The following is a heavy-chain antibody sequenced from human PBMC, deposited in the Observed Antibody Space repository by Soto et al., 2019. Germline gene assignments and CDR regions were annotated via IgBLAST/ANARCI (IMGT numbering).Heavy chain of an antibody. Sequence: SGPTLVKPTQTLTLTCTFSGFSLSTSGVGVGWIRQPPGKALEWLELIYWDDDKRYSPSLKSRLTITKETSKNQVVLTMTNMDPVDTATYYCAHSHFSGYDRLSFDYWGQGTLVTVSS. D-gene: IGHD5-12*01. CDR2: IYWDDDK. CDR3: AHSHFSGYDRLSFDY. J-gene: IGHJ4*02. CDR1: GFSLSTSGVG. V-gene: IGHV2-5*02.